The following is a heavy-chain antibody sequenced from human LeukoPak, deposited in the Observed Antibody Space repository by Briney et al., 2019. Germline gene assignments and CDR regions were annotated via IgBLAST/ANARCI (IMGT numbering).Heavy chain of an antibody. J-gene: IGHJ4*02. CDR2: ISGSGGTT. CDR1: GLTFSSYA. D-gene: IGHD1-26*01. CDR3: AKSVSPGGYVGSLYFFDD. V-gene: IGHV3-23*01. Sequence: PGGSLRLSCAASGLTFSSYAMSWVRQAPGKGLEWVSTISGSGGTTYYADSVEGQFTISRDNSKNTVSLQMNSLRAEDTAIYYCAKSVSPGGYVGSLYFFDDWGPGTLVTVSS.